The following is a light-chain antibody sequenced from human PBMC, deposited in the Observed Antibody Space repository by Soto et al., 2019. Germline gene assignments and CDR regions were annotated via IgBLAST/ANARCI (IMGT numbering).Light chain of an antibody. CDR1: QSISSW. CDR3: QQYNSYSPWT. Sequence: DIQMTQSHSTLSASVGDRVTITCRASQSISSWLAWYQQKPGKAPKLLIYDASSLESGVPSRFSGSGSGTEVTLTISSLQPDDFATYYCQQYNSYSPWTFGQGTKVEIK. CDR2: DAS. V-gene: IGKV1-5*01. J-gene: IGKJ1*01.